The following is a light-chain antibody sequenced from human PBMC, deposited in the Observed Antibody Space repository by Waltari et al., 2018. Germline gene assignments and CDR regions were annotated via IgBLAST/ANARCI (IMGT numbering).Light chain of an antibody. CDR2: LGS. V-gene: IGKV2-28*01. CDR3: MQALQLPVT. CDR1: QSLLQTNGYNY. Sequence: DIVMTQSPLSLPVTPLETASISCRSSQSLLQTNGYNYLDWYLQKPGQSPQLLIYLGSNRASGVPDRFSGSGSGTDFTLKISRVEAEDVGVYYCMQALQLPVTFGGGTKVEIK. J-gene: IGKJ4*01.